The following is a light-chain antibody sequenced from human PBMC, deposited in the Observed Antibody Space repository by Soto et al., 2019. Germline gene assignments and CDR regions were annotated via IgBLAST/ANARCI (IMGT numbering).Light chain of an antibody. J-gene: IGKJ2*01. CDR2: GAS. Sequence: EIVLMQSPGTLSLSPGERATLSCRASQTLRRTYIAWYQQKPGQAPRVLIYGASKRATGIPDRFSGSGSGPDFSLTISRLEPEDFAVYYCHQYHNAPQTYGQGTKVEIK. V-gene: IGKV3-20*01. CDR3: HQYHNAPQT. CDR1: QTLRRTY.